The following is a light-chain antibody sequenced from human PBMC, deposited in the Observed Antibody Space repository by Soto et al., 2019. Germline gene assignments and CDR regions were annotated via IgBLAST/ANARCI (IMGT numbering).Light chain of an antibody. CDR2: GAS. Sequence: EIVLTQSPGTLSLSPGERATLSCRASQSVSSSYAAWYQQKPGQAPRLLIYGASSRATGIPDRFSGSGSGTDFTLIISRLEPEDFAVYYGQQYGSSPYTFGQGTKLEIK. V-gene: IGKV3-20*01. CDR3: QQYGSSPYT. J-gene: IGKJ2*01. CDR1: QSVSSSY.